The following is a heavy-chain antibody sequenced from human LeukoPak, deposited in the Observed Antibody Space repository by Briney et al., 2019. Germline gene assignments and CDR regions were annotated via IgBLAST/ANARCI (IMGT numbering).Heavy chain of an antibody. J-gene: IGHJ6*02. CDR2: IYSGGST. Sequence: GGSLRLSCAASGFTVSSNYMSWVRQAPGKGLEWVSVIYSGGSTYYADSVKGRFTISRDNSKNTLYLQMNSLRAEDTAVYYCARDHLYYDILTGYSDYYGMDVWGQGTTVTVSS. CDR3: ARDHLYYDILTGYSDYYGMDV. V-gene: IGHV3-66*01. CDR1: GFTVSSNY. D-gene: IGHD3-9*01.